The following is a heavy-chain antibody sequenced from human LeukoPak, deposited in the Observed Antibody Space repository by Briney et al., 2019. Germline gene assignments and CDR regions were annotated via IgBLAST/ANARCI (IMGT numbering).Heavy chain of an antibody. D-gene: IGHD3-22*01. Sequence: ASVKVSCKASGYTFTGYYMHWVRQAPGQGLEWMGWINPNSGGTNYAQKFQGRVTMTRDTSISTAYMELRSLRSDDTAVYYCARMPNYYDSSEDAFDIWGQGTMVTVSS. J-gene: IGHJ3*02. CDR3: ARMPNYYDSSEDAFDI. CDR1: GYTFTGYY. V-gene: IGHV1-2*02. CDR2: INPNSGGT.